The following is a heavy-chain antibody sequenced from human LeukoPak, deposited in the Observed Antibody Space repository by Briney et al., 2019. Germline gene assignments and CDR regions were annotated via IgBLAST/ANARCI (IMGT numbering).Heavy chain of an antibody. CDR1: GFTFSSYA. J-gene: IGHJ4*02. CDR2: ISYDGSNK. Sequence: PGGSLRLSCAASGFTFSSYAMHWVRQAPGKGLEWVAVISYDGSNKYYADSVKGRFTISRDNSKNTLYLQMNSLRAEDTAVYYCAREGSMVRGAVDYWGQGTLVTVSS. D-gene: IGHD3-10*01. V-gene: IGHV3-30-3*01. CDR3: AREGSMVRGAVDY.